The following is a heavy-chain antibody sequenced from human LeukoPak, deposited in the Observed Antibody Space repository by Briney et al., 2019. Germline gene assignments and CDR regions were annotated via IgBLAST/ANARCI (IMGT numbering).Heavy chain of an antibody. V-gene: IGHV6-1*01. Sequence: SQTLSLTCDISGERLSSNSAAWKWIRQSPSRGLEWLGRTFYRSRWYDDFSEFLKSRITINPDTSKSQVSPQLKSVTPEDTAVYYCVREWEPRTAPLSFDSWGQGTPVTVSS. CDR1: GERLSSNSAA. CDR2: TFYRSRWYD. J-gene: IGHJ4*02. CDR3: VREWEPRTAPLSFDS. D-gene: IGHD1-26*01.